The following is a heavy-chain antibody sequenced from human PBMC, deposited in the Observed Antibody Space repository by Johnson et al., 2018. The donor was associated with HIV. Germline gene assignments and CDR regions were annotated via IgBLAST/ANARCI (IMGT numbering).Heavy chain of an antibody. Sequence: VQVVESGGGVVQPGRSLRLSCAASGFTFSCYVMHWVRQAPGKGLEWVAVISYDGSNKYYADSVKGRFTISRDNSKNTLYLQMNSLRAEDTAVYYCARPHSAQYQHAFDIWGQGTMVTVSS. V-gene: IGHV3-30-3*01. CDR1: GFTFSCYV. CDR2: ISYDGSNK. J-gene: IGHJ3*02. D-gene: IGHD1-26*01. CDR3: ARPHSAQYQHAFDI.